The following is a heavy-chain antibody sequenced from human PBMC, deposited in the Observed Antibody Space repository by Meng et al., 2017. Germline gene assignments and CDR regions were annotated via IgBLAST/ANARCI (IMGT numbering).Heavy chain of an antibody. Sequence: SETLSLTCAVYGGSFSGYYWSWIRQPPGKGLEWSGEINHSGSTNYNPSLKSRVTISVDTSKNQFSLKLSSVTAADTAVYYCARAVLYYGSGIGGMDVWGQGTTVTVSS. D-gene: IGHD3-10*01. CDR1: GGSFSGYY. CDR3: ARAVLYYGSGIGGMDV. CDR2: INHSGST. J-gene: IGHJ6*02. V-gene: IGHV4-34*01.